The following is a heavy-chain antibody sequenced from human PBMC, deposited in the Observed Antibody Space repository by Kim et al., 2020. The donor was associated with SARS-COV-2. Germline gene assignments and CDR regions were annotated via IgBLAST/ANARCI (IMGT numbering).Heavy chain of an antibody. J-gene: IGHJ1*01. D-gene: IGHD1-26*01. CDR1: GFTFSSYA. Sequence: GGSLRLSCAASGFTFSSYALTWVRQAPGKGLEWVSVISGSGGSTSYADSVKGRFSISRDNSKNMLYLQMNSLRAEDTAVYYCAKDVGTFHSWGQGTLVTVSS. CDR3: AKDVGTFHS. CDR2: ISGSGGST. V-gene: IGHV3-23*01.